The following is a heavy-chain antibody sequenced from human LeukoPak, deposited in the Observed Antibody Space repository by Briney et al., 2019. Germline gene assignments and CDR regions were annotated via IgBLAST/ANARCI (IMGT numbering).Heavy chain of an antibody. V-gene: IGHV3-7*03. D-gene: IGHD6-19*01. Sequence: GGSLRLSCAASGFTFSSYWMSWVRQAPGKGLEWVANIKQDGSEKYYVDSVKGRFTISRDNAKNSLYLQMNSLRAEDTAVYYCAKNRQQWLVRPANFDYWGQGILVAVSS. J-gene: IGHJ4*02. CDR2: IKQDGSEK. CDR3: AKNRQQWLVRPANFDY. CDR1: GFTFSSYW.